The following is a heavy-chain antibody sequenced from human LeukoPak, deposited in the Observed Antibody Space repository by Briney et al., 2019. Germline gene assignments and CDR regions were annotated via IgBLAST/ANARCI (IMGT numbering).Heavy chain of an antibody. CDR3: ARSPGDIVVVPAASDY. J-gene: IGHJ4*02. Sequence: GGSLRLSCAASGFTFSSYSMNWVRQAPGQGLEWVSYLSSSSSTIYYADSVKGRFTISRDNAKNSLYLQMNSLRAEDTAVYYCARSPGDIVVVPAASDYWGQGTLVTVSS. V-gene: IGHV3-48*01. CDR2: LSSSSSTI. CDR1: GFTFSSYS. D-gene: IGHD2-2*01.